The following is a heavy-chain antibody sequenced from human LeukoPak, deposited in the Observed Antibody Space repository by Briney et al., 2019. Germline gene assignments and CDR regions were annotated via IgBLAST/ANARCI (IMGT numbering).Heavy chain of an antibody. J-gene: IGHJ4*02. Sequence: SETLSLTCTVSGGSISSGSYYWSWIRQPAGKGLEWIGRIYNSGSTNYNPSLKSRVTISVDTSKNQFSLKLSSVTAADTAVYYCARGDHGSGWYRVGPWRPYYFDYWGQGTLVTVSS. V-gene: IGHV4-61*02. CDR2: IYNSGST. CDR3: ARGDHGSGWYRVGPWRPYYFDY. CDR1: GGSISSGSYY. D-gene: IGHD6-19*01.